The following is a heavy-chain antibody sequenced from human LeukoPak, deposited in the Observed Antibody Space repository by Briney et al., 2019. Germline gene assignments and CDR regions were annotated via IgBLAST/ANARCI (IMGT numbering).Heavy chain of an antibody. CDR3: ARAKGSYPYFDY. CDR2: IYYGGST. V-gene: IGHV4-59*01. Sequence: SETLSLTCTVSGDSISTYSWTWLRQPPGKGLEWIGYIYYGGSTNYNPSLKTRVTISVDTSKNQFSLKLNSVTAADTAVYYCARAKGSYPYFDYWGQGTLVTVSS. J-gene: IGHJ4*02. CDR1: GDSISTYS. D-gene: IGHD3-10*01.